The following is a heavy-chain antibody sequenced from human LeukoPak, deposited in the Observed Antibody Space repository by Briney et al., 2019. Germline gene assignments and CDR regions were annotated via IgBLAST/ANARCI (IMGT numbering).Heavy chain of an antibody. CDR1: GFTFSSYW. Sequence: GGSLRLSCAASGFTFSSYWMSWDRQAPGKGLEWVANIKQDGSEKYYVDSVKGRFTISRDNAKNSLYLQMNSLRAEDTAVYYCARHSSGWYYYYYYMDVWGKGTTVTVSS. V-gene: IGHV3-7*01. CDR3: ARHSSGWYYYYYYMDV. J-gene: IGHJ6*03. D-gene: IGHD6-19*01. CDR2: IKQDGSEK.